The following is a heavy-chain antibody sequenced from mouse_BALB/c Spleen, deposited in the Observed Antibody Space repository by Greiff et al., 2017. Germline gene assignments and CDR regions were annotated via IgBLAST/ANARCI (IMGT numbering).Heavy chain of an antibody. V-gene: IGHV1S22*01. CDR1: GYTFTSYW. CDR3: TRRGMIAAVDY. CDR2: IYPGSGST. Sequence: LQQPGSELVRPGASVNLSCKASGYTFTSYWMHWVKQRPGQGLEWIGKIYPGSGSTNYDEKFKSKATLTVDTSSSTAYMQLSSLTSEDTAVYYCTRRGMIAAVDYWGQGTTLTVSS. D-gene: IGHD2-4*01. J-gene: IGHJ2*01.